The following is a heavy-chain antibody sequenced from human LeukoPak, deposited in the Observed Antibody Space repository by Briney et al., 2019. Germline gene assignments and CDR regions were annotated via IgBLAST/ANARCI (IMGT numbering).Heavy chain of an antibody. CDR2: ISGNNDNP. CDR3: ARDGTSADDY. D-gene: IGHD1-26*01. J-gene: IGHJ4*02. V-gene: IGHV1-18*01. CDR1: VYTFSNSG. Sequence: ASVQVSFQTSVYTFSNSGINWVRQAPGQGLEWMGWISGNNDNPNYGQKFQGRFTVTTDSSTSTAYMELRNLTFDDTAVYYCARDGTSADDYWGQGTLVTVSS.